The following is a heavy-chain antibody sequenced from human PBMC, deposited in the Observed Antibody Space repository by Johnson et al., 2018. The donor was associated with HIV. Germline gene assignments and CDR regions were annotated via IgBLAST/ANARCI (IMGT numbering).Heavy chain of an antibody. CDR1: GFPFSSYG. J-gene: IGHJ3*02. CDR3: AKDLNPYSFYLDVFDI. D-gene: IGHD4-11*01. Sequence: VQLVESGGGVVQPGRSLRLSCAASGFPFSSYGMHWVRQAPGQGLEWVAFIRNDGSKKYYADSVQGRFTISRDNSKNTLYLKMNSMRAEDTAVYYCAKDLNPYSFYLDVFDIWGQGTMVTVSS. CDR2: IRNDGSKK. V-gene: IGHV3-30*02.